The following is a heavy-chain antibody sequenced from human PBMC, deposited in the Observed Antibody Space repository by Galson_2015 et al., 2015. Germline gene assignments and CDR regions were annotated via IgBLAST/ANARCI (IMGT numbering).Heavy chain of an antibody. CDR3: AKGSVDTAMVPLSYGMDV. CDR2: ISGSGGST. CDR1: GFTFSSYA. J-gene: IGHJ6*02. D-gene: IGHD5-18*01. Sequence: SLRLSCAASGFTFSSYAMSWVRQAPGKGLEWVSAISGSGGSTYYADSVKGRFTISRDNSKNTLYLQMNSLRAEDTAVYYCAKGSVDTAMVPLSYGMDVWGQGTTVTVSS. V-gene: IGHV3-23*01.